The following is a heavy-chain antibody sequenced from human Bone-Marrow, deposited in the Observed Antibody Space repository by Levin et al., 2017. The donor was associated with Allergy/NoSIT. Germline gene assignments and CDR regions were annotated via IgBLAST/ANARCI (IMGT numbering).Heavy chain of an antibody. CDR3: ASPPGVVVAAIT. CDR1: GFTVSSNY. J-gene: IGHJ5*02. CDR2: IYSGGST. D-gene: IGHD2-15*01. V-gene: IGHV3-53*01. Sequence: GGSRRLSCAASGFTVSSNYMSWVRQAPGKGLEWVSVIYSGGSTYYADSVKGRFTISRDNSKNTLYLQMNSLRAEDTAVYYCASPPGVVVAAITWGQGTLVTVSS.